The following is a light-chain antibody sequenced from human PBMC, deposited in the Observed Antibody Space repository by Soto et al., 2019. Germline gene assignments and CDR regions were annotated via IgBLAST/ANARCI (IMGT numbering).Light chain of an antibody. CDR2: KAS. Sequence: IQMYQSPSTLSASVGDRVTITCRASQTISNWLAWYQQKPGKAPKLLIYKASTLESGVPSRFSGSGSGTEFTLTISSLQPDDFATYYCQQYNSYPWTFGQGTMVDVK. J-gene: IGKJ1*01. CDR1: QTISNW. CDR3: QQYNSYPWT. V-gene: IGKV1-5*03.